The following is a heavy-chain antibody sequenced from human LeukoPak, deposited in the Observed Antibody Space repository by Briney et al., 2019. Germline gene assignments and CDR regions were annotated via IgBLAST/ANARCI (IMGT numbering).Heavy chain of an antibody. Sequence: ASVKVSCKVSGYTLTELSMHWVRQAPGKGLEWMGGFDPEDGETIYAQKFQGRVTMTEDTSTDTAYMELSSLRSEDTAVYYCAKSYSSIPWNWFDPWGQGTLVTVSS. D-gene: IGHD6-19*01. CDR3: AKSYSSIPWNWFDP. J-gene: IGHJ5*02. V-gene: IGHV1-24*01. CDR2: FDPEDGET. CDR1: GYTLTELS.